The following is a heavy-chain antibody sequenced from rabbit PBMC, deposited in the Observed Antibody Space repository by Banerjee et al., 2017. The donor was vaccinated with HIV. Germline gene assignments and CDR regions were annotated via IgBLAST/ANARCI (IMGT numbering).Heavy chain of an antibody. J-gene: IGHJ4*01. CDR1: GFTLSSYW. CDR3: ARASASGSGYYTL. D-gene: IGHD1-1*01. V-gene: IGHV1S45*01. CDR2: ITTSSGST. Sequence: QEQLEESGGDLVQPEGSLTLTCKASGFTLSSYWMWWVRQAPGKGLEWIACITTSSGSTWYANWAKGRFTISKTSSTTVTLQMTSLTAADTAIYFCARASASGSGYYTLWGPGTLVTVS.